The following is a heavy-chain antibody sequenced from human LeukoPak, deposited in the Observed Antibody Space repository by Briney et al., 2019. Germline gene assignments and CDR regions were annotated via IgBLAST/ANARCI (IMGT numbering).Heavy chain of an antibody. CDR1: GDSVSINSAA. V-gene: IGHV6-1*01. CDR3: ARVRAVAGDYYYYGMDV. Sequence: SQTLSLTFAISGDSVSINSAAWNWIRQSPSRGLEWLGSTYYRSKWYNDYAVSVKSRITINPDTSKNQFSLQLNSVTPEDTAVYYRARVRAVAGDYYYYGMDVWGQGTTVTVSS. CDR2: TYYRSKWYN. D-gene: IGHD6-19*01. J-gene: IGHJ6*02.